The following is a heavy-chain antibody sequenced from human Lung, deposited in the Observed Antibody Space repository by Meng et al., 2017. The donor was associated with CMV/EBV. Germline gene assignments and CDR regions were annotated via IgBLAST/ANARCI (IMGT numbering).Heavy chain of an antibody. CDR3: ATGVADFEY. CDR2: MNPNRGTT. Sequence: QLQLGQSGAEVKKPGASVRVSCKASGYTFTHHGISWIRQAPGQGLEWMGWMNPNRGTTGYAQKFQGRVTMTRNISKSTAYMDLSSLRSEDTAVYYCATGVADFEYWGQGTLVTVSS. V-gene: IGHV1-8*02. CDR1: GYTFTHHG. J-gene: IGHJ4*02. D-gene: IGHD6-19*01.